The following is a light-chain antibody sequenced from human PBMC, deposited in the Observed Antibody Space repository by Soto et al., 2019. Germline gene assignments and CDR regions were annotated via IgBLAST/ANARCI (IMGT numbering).Light chain of an antibody. J-gene: IGLJ3*02. Sequence: QAVLTQSPSASASLGASVNLTCTLSSGHTNYAIVWHQQPPEKAPRYLMKISTDGRLFKGAGIPDRYSGSRSGAERFLTISSLQSEDEADYYCQTWGAGLQVFGGGTKLTVL. CDR1: SGHTNYA. CDR2: ISTDGRL. V-gene: IGLV4-69*02. CDR3: QTWGAGLQV.